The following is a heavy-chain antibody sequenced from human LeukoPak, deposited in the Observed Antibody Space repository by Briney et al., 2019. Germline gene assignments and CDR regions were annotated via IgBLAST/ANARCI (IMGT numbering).Heavy chain of an antibody. Sequence: GGSLRLSCAASGFTFSDYYMTWIRQTPGKGLEWVSFISSRGDPTFYADSVKGRFTMSRDNAKNSLYLQMNSLRAEDTAVYYCARKRPNYVDSWGQGTLVTVSS. J-gene: IGHJ4*02. V-gene: IGHV3-11*04. CDR3: ARKRPNYVDS. CDR1: GFTFSDYY. CDR2: ISSRGDPT.